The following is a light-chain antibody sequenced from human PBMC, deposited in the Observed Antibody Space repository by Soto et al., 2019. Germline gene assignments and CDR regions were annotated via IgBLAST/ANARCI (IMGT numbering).Light chain of an antibody. V-gene: IGKV3-15*01. Sequence: EIVMTQSPATLSVSPGERATLSCRASQSIRNNLIWYQQKSGQAPRLLISGASTRATGITARFSGSGSGTEFTLTISSLQSEDFAVYYCQQYDNWPPYTFGQGTKVEIK. CDR2: GAS. J-gene: IGKJ2*01. CDR3: QQYDNWPPYT. CDR1: QSIRNN.